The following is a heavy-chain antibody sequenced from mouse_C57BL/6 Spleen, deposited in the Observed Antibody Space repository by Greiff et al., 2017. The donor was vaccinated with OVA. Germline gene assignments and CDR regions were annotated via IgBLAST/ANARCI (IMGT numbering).Heavy chain of an antibody. D-gene: IGHD1-1*01. J-gene: IGHJ2*01. CDR1: GYTFTSYW. CDR2: INPSSGDT. CDR3: ARKSDSSSSGLDY. V-gene: IGHV1-7*01. Sequence: VQLQQSGAELVKPGASVKLSCKASGYTFTSYWMHWVKQRPGQGLEWIGYINPSSGDTKYNQKFKDKATMTADKSSSTAYMQLSSLTYEDSAVYYCARKSDSSSSGLDYWGQGTTLTVSS.